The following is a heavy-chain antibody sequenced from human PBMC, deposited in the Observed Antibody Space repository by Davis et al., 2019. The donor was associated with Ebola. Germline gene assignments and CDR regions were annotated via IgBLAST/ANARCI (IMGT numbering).Heavy chain of an antibody. V-gene: IGHV5-51*01. D-gene: IGHD2-2*01. CDR3: ARHFRYCISTSCYADY. CDR2: IYPDDSDT. J-gene: IGHJ4*02. CDR1: GYSFTSYW. Sequence: GESLKISCKGTGYSFTSYWIGWVRQMPGKGLEWMGIIYPDDSDTRYSPSFQGQVTMSADKSISTAYLQWSSLKASDTAMYYCARHFRYCISTSCYADYWGQGTPVTVSS.